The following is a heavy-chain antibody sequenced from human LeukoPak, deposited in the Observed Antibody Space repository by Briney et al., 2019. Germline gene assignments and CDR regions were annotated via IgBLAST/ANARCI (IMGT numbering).Heavy chain of an antibody. CDR1: GFTFSSYG. V-gene: IGHV3-33*01. CDR2: IWYDGSNK. D-gene: IGHD3-10*01. CDR3: ASSEFGDVATDY. J-gene: IGHJ4*02. Sequence: GGSLRLSCAASGFTFSSYGMHWVRQAPGKGLEWVAVIWYDGSNKYYADSVKGRFTISRDNSENTLYLQMNSLRAEDTAVYYCASSEFGDVATDYWGQGTLATVSS.